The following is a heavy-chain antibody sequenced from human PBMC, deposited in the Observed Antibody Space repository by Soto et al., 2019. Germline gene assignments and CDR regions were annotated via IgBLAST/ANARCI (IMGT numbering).Heavy chain of an antibody. Sequence: VASVKVSCKASGYTFTSYGISWVRQAPGQGLEWMGWISAYNGNTNYAQKLQGRVTMTTDTSTSTAYMELRSLRSDDTAVYYCGWAYCGGDCYSLYGWGQGTLVTVSS. CDR1: GYTFTSYG. CDR3: GWAYCGGDCYSLYG. CDR2: ISAYNGNT. J-gene: IGHJ4*02. D-gene: IGHD2-21*02. V-gene: IGHV1-18*04.